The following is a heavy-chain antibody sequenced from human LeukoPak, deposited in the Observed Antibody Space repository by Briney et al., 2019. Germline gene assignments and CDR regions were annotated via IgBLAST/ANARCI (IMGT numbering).Heavy chain of an antibody. CDR1: GGSISSGSYY. V-gene: IGHV4-61*02. Sequence: SETLSLTCTVSGGSISSGSYYWSWIRQPAGKGLEWIGRIYTSGSTNYNPSLKSRVTISVDTSKNQFSLKLSSVTAADTAVYYCALLGYQLPFDPWGQGTLVTVSS. D-gene: IGHD2-2*01. CDR3: ALLGYQLPFDP. J-gene: IGHJ5*02. CDR2: IYTSGST.